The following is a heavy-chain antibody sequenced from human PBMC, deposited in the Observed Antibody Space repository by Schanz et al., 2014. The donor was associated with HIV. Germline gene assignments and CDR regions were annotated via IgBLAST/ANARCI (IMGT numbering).Heavy chain of an antibody. CDR3: ARRRGWGSYRYFPYGLDV. J-gene: IGHJ6*02. V-gene: IGHV1-8*02. Sequence: QVQLVQSGAEVKKPGSSVKVSCKASGGTFSIYAISWVRQAPGQGLEWMGWMNPNRGNAGFAQNFQGRVTLTRDTSITTAYMELTSLRPEDTAVYYCARRRGWGSYRYFPYGLDVWGQGTTVTVSS. CDR2: MNPNRGNA. CDR1: GGTFSIYA. D-gene: IGHD3-16*02.